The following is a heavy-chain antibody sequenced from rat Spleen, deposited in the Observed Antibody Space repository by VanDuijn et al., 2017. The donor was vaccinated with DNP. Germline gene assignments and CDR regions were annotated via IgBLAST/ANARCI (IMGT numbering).Heavy chain of an antibody. J-gene: IGHJ1*01. CDR2: ISPSGSRT. CDR1: GITFRDYY. D-gene: IGHD1-2*01. V-gene: IGHV5-25*01. Sequence: EVHLVESGGDLVQPGRSLKLSCAASGITFRDYYMAWVRQAPTRGLEWVAAISPSGSRTYYRDSVKGRFTISRDDAKSSLYLQMNSLKSEDTATYYCARGSSSMYWYFDFWGPGTMVTVSS. CDR3: ARGSSSMYWYFDF.